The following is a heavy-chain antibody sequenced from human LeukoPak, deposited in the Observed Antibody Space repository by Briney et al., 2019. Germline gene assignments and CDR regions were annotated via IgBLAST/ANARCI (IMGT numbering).Heavy chain of an antibody. D-gene: IGHD2-21*02. CDR3: VREGGGDRGRAFDM. J-gene: IGHJ3*02. V-gene: IGHV1-46*01. Sequence: ASVTVSCKASGYSFTSYFIHWVRQAPGQGLEWMGIINPNGGSTGYAQKFQGRVSISRDTSTSTVYMELSSLRSEDTAVYYCVREGGGDRGRAFDMWGQGTMVTVSS. CDR1: GYSFTSYF. CDR2: INPNGGST.